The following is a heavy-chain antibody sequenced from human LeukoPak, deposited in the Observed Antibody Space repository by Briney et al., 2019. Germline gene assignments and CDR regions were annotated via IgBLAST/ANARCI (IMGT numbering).Heavy chain of an antibody. CDR1: GFIFSNFA. J-gene: IGHJ5*02. CDR2: ISGSGDST. Sequence: GGSLRLSCAASGFIFSNFAMNWVRQAPGKGLEWVSGISGSGDSTHYADSVKGRFSISRDNSKNTLFLQMNYLRGEDTAVYYCAKNADLPYCPSTSCPIDPWGQGTLVTVSS. D-gene: IGHD2-2*01. CDR3: AKNADLPYCPSTSCPIDP. V-gene: IGHV3-23*01.